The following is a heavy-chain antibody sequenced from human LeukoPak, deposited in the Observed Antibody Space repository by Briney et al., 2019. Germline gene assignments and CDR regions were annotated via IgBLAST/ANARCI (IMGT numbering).Heavy chain of an antibody. D-gene: IGHD2-2*01. CDR3: ARDGGSTLGYYYGMDV. J-gene: IGHJ6*02. Sequence: PSETLSLTCTVSGGSISSGGYYWSWIRQHPGKGLEWIGYIYYSGSTYYNPSLKSRVTISVDTSKNQFSLKLSSVTAADTAVYYCARDGGSTLGYYYGMDVWGQGTTVTVSS. V-gene: IGHV4-31*03. CDR1: GGSISSGGYY. CDR2: IYYSGST.